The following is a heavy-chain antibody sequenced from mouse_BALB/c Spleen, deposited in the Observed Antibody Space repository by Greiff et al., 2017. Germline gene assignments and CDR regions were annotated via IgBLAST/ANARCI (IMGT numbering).Heavy chain of an antibody. J-gene: IGHJ2*01. Sequence: VQLQQSGAELAKPGASVKMSCKASGYTFTSYWMHWVKQRPGQGLEWIGYINPSTGYTEYNQKFKDKATLTADKSSSTAYMQLSSLTSEDSAVYYCARWEYYFDYWGQGTTLTVSS. V-gene: IGHV1-7*01. CDR1: GYTFTSYW. CDR3: ARWEYYFDY. D-gene: IGHD4-1*01. CDR2: INPSTGYT.